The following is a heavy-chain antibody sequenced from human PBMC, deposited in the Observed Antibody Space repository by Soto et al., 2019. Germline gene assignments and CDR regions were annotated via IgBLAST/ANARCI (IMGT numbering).Heavy chain of an antibody. D-gene: IGHD1-7*01. V-gene: IGHV4-61*01. Sequence: SETLSLTCNLSGGSVSSGSYYWSWIRQPPGKGLEWIGYIYYSGSTNYNPSLKSRVTISVDTSKNQFSLKLSSVTAADTAVYYCARVGYNWNYVSVDWFDPWGQGTLVTVSS. CDR3: ARVGYNWNYVSVDWFDP. CDR2: IYYSGST. J-gene: IGHJ5*02. CDR1: GGSVSSGSYY.